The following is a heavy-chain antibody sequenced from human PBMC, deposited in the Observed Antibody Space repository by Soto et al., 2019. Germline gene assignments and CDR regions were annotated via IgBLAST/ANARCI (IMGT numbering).Heavy chain of an antibody. V-gene: IGHV4-59*08. Sequence: SETLSLTCTVSGGSISSYCWSWIRQPPGKGLEWIGYIYYSGSTNYNPSLKSRVTISVDTSKNQFSLKLSSVTAADTAVYYCARTLDYFDYWGQGTLVTVPS. CDR2: IYYSGST. CDR3: ARTLDYFDY. J-gene: IGHJ4*02. CDR1: GGSISSYC.